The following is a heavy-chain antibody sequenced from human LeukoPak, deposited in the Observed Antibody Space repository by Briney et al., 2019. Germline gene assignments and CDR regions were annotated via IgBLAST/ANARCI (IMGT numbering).Heavy chain of an antibody. CDR2: INSGGSST. Sequence: GGSLRLSCAASGFTFSSYWMHWVRQAPGKGLVWVSRINSGGSSTSYADSVKGRFTISRDNAKNTLYLQMNSLRTEDTAVYYFSKDWGTSSLYLVNWGQGTLVTVSS. CDR3: SKDWGTSSLYLVN. CDR1: GFTFSSYW. J-gene: IGHJ4*02. D-gene: IGHD6-6*01. V-gene: IGHV3-74*01.